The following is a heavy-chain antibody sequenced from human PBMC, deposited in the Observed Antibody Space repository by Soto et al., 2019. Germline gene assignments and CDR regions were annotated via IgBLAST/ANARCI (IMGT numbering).Heavy chain of an antibody. D-gene: IGHD2-15*01. CDR3: AKHQLFYYYYGMDV. CDR2: INPGDSDI. CDR1: GYSFTTYW. Sequence: GESLKISCKASGYSFTTYWIAWVRQMPGKGLEWMGIINPGDSDIRYSPSFQGQVTISADNSISTAYLQWSSLKASDTAMYYCAKHQLFYYYYGMDVWGQGTAVTVSS. V-gene: IGHV5-51*01. J-gene: IGHJ6*02.